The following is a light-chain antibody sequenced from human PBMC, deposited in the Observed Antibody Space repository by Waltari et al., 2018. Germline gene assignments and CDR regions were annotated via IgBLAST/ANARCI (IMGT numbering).Light chain of an antibody. CDR1: ISNIGSNS. V-gene: IGLV1-47*02. Sequence: QSVLTQAHSASEAARKSVTISCSGSISNIGSNSVSWYQQLPGTAPKLLIYYNSQRPSGVSDRFSGSKSGTSASLAISGLQTEDEADYYCASWDDTLSGFLFGGGTRLTVL. J-gene: IGLJ2*01. CDR3: ASWDDTLSGFL. CDR2: YNS.